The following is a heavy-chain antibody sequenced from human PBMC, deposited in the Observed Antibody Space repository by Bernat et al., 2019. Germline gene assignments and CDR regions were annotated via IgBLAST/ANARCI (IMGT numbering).Heavy chain of an antibody. CDR2: ISGSGGST. J-gene: IGHJ4*02. V-gene: IGHV3-23*01. CDR3: ATPYYYDSSGYFGYFDY. CDR1: GFTFSSYA. Sequence: EVQLLESGGGLVQPGGSLRLSCAASGFTFSSYAMSWVRQAPGKGREWVSAISGSGGSTYYADSVKGRFTISRDNSKNTLYLQMNSLRAEDTAVYYCATPYYYDSSGYFGYFDYWGQGTLVTVSS. D-gene: IGHD3-22*01.